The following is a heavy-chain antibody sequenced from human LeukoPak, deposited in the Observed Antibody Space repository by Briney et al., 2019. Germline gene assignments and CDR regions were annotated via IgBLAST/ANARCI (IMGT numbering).Heavy chain of an antibody. CDR3: ARLSNYYDSSGYYLYSPKFDY. J-gene: IGHJ4*02. D-gene: IGHD3-22*01. Sequence: SETLSLTCAVSGGSISSSNWWSWVRQPPGKGLEWIGEIYHSGSTNYNPSLKSRVTISVDKSKNQFSLKLSSVTAADTAVYYCARLSNYYDSSGYYLYSPKFDYWGQGTLVTVSS. V-gene: IGHV4-4*02. CDR2: IYHSGST. CDR1: GGSISSSNW.